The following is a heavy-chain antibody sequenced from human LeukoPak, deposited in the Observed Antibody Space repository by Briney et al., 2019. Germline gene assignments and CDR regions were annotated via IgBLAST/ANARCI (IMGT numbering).Heavy chain of an antibody. J-gene: IGHJ5*02. Sequence: ASVTVSCTASGYTFTSYYMHWVRQAPGQGLEWMGIINPSGGSTSYAQKFQGRVTMTRDTSTSTVYMELSSLRSEDTAVYYCARQQWPGFDWFDPWGQGTLVTVSS. V-gene: IGHV1-46*01. D-gene: IGHD6-19*01. CDR3: ARQQWPGFDWFDP. CDR1: GYTFTSYY. CDR2: INPSGGST.